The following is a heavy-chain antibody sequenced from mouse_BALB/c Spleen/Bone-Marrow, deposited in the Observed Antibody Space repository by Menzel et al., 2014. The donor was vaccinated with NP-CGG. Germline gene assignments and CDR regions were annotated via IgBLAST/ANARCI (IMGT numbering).Heavy chain of an antibody. D-gene: IGHD4-1*01. CDR2: IDPANGNT. CDR1: GFNIKDTY. J-gene: IGHJ4*01. CDR3: ARWEYYAMDY. Sequence: VKLQQSGTELVKPGASVKLSCTASGFNIKDTYMHWVKQRPEQGLEWIGRIDPANGNTKYVPKFQGKATITADTSSNTAYLQRSSLTSEDTAVYYCARWEYYAMDYWGQGTSVTVSS. V-gene: IGHV14-3*02.